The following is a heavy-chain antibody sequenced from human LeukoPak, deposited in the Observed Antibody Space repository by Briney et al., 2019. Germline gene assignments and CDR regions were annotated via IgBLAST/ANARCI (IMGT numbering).Heavy chain of an antibody. CDR3: ARHLTDDAFDL. CDR1: GGTFSSYA. J-gene: IGHJ3*01. CDR2: IIPIFGTA. V-gene: IGHV1-69*13. Sequence: ASVKVSCKASGGTFSSYAISWVRQAPGQGLEWMGGIIPIFGTANYAQKFQGRVTITADESTSTAYMELSSLRSEDTDVYYSARHLTDDAFDLWGQGTMVTVSS. D-gene: IGHD3-16*01.